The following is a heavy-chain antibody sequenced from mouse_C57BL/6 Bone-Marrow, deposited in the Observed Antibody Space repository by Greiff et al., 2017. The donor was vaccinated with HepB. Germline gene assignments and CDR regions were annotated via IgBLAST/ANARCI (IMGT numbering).Heavy chain of an antibody. CDR3: AGYYGSRYLDY. CDR2: IYPRSGNT. J-gene: IGHJ2*01. D-gene: IGHD1-1*01. Sequence: QVQLKESGAELARPGASVKLSCKASGYTFTSYGISWVKQRTGQGLEWIGEIYPRSGNTYYNEKFKGKATLTADKSSSTAYMELRSLTSEDSAVYFCAGYYGSRYLDYWGQGTTLTVSS. CDR1: GYTFTSYG. V-gene: IGHV1-81*01.